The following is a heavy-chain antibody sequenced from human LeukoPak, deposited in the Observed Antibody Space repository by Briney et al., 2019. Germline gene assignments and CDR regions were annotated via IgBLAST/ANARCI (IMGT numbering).Heavy chain of an antibody. J-gene: IGHJ6*02. CDR3: ARVPATAIRWGGYYYYGMDV. V-gene: IGHV3-53*04. CDR1: GLTVSSNY. CDR2: IYSGGST. Sequence: GGSLRLSCAASGLTVSSNYMSWVRQAPGKGLEGVSGIYSGGSTYYADSVKGRFTLSRNNSKNTLYLQMNSLRAEDTAVYYCARVPATAIRWGGYYYYGMDVWGQGTTVTVSS. D-gene: IGHD2-2*02.